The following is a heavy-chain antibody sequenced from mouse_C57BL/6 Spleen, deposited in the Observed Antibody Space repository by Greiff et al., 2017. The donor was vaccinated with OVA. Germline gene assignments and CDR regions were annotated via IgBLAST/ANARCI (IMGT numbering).Heavy chain of an antibody. CDR2: IDPGDGDT. CDR3: ARGGRWGGSGPPFGY. V-gene: IGHV1-82*01. Sequence: LVQPGASVKISCTASGFAFSSSWLNLVKQRPGKGLEWIGRIDPGDGDTNYNGKFKGKATLTADKSSSTANMQLSSLTSEDSAVYFCARGGRWGGSGPPFGYWGQGTTLTGSS. D-gene: IGHD2-3*01. CDR1: GFAFSSSW. J-gene: IGHJ2*01.